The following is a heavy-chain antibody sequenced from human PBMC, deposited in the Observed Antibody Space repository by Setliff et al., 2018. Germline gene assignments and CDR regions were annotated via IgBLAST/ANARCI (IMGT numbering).Heavy chain of an antibody. J-gene: IGHJ4*02. CDR2: ISGSGSSI. Sequence: PGGSLRLSCAASGFTFSSYEMNWVRQAPGKGLEWVSYISGSGSSIFYADSVKGRFIISRDNAKNSLYLQMNSLRAEDTAVNYCARLYRPESRYYFFDYWGQGTLVTVSS. V-gene: IGHV3-48*03. CDR1: GFTFSSYE. D-gene: IGHD3-3*01. CDR3: ARLYRPESRYYFFDY.